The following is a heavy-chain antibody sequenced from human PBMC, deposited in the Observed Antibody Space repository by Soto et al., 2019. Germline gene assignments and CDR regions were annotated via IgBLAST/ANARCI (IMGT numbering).Heavy chain of an antibody. Sequence: GGSLRLSCAASGFTFSSYWMHWVHQAPGKGLVWVSRINSDGSSTSYADSVKGRFTISRDNAKNTLYLQMNSLRAEDTAVYYCARDVDGYCSSTVECDYYYYYMDVWGKGTTVTVSS. CDR1: GFTFSSYW. D-gene: IGHD2-2*03. CDR3: ARDVDGYCSSTVECDYYYYYMDV. J-gene: IGHJ6*03. CDR2: INSDGSST. V-gene: IGHV3-74*01.